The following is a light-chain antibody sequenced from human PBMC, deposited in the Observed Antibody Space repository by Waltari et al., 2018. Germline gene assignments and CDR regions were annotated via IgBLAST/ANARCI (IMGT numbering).Light chain of an antibody. Sequence: QSALTQPRSVTGSPGQSVTISCTGSSSDVGAYNYVSWYQHHPGKAPKLMIYDVTNRSSGVPDRFSGSKSGITASLTISGLQAEDEADYYCCSHAGSYVIFGGGTKLTVL. J-gene: IGLJ2*01. CDR1: SSDVGAYNY. V-gene: IGLV2-11*01. CDR3: CSHAGSYVI. CDR2: DVT.